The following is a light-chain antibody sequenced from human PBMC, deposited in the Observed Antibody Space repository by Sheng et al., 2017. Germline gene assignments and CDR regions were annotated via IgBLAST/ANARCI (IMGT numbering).Light chain of an antibody. CDR2: DAS. J-gene: IGKJ5*01. CDR1: QSVSSF. CDR3: QQRSDWTIT. Sequence: ETVLTQSPATLSLSPGERATLSCRASQSVSSFLAWYQHKPGQPPRLLIYDASKRATGVPARFSGSGSGTDFTFTISSLEPEILLVYYCQQRSDWTITFGQGTRLEIK. V-gene: IGKV3-11*01.